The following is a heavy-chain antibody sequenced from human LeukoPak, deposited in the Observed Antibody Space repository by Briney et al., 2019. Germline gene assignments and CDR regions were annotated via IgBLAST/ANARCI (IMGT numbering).Heavy chain of an antibody. CDR3: ARWLELMRNFDW. CDR2: IKQDGSEK. J-gene: IGHJ4*02. D-gene: IGHD5-24*01. Sequence: GGSLRLSCVGSGFTFSDYWMIWVRQAPGKGLEWVANIKQDGSEKAYVDALKGRFTISRDNAKNSLYMQMNSLRAEDTAVYYCARWLELMRNFDWWGQGTLVSVSS. CDR1: GFTFSDYW. V-gene: IGHV3-7*01.